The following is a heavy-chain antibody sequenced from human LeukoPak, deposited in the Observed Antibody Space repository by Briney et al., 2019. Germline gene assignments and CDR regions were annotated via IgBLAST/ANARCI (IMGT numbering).Heavy chain of an antibody. CDR1: GITFSSYG. CDR2: ISSSSSYI. D-gene: IGHD4-17*01. J-gene: IGHJ4*02. CDR3: ARSTGDYAWEYFDY. Sequence: GGSLRLSCAASGITFSSYGMSWVRQAPGKGLEWVSSISSSSSYIYYADSVKGRFTISRDNAKNSLYLQMNSLRAEDTAVYYCARSTGDYAWEYFDYWGQGTPVTVSS. V-gene: IGHV3-21*01.